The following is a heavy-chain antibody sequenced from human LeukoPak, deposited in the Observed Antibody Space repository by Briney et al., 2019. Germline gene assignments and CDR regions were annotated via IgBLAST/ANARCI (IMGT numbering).Heavy chain of an antibody. CDR2: IIPIFGTA. Sequence: ASVKVSCKASGGTFSSYAISWVRQAPGQGLEWMGGIIPIFGTANYAQKFQGRVTITADKSTSTAYMELSSLRSEDTAVYYCAREVYYGSGSYFDSWGQGTLVTVSS. D-gene: IGHD3-10*01. CDR1: GGTFSSYA. V-gene: IGHV1-69*06. J-gene: IGHJ4*02. CDR3: AREVYYGSGSYFDS.